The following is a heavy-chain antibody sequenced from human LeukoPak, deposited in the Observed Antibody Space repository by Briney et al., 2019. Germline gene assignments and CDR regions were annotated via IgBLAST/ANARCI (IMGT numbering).Heavy chain of an antibody. J-gene: IGHJ6*04. Sequence: VASVKVSCKASGYTFTSYYMHWVRQAPGQGLEWMGIINPSGGSTSYAQKFQGRVTMTRDTSTSTVYMELGSLRSEDTAVYYCARAAYSYGSEYYYGMDVWGKGTTVTVSS. CDR1: GYTFTSYY. D-gene: IGHD5-18*01. CDR3: ARAAYSYGSEYYYGMDV. V-gene: IGHV1-46*01. CDR2: INPSGGST.